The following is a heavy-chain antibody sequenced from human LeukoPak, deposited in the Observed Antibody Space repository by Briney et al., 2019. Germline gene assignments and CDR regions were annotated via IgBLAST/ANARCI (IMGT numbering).Heavy chain of an antibody. CDR3: ARDYYDSSGYLDY. D-gene: IGHD3-22*01. V-gene: IGHV1-69*06. CDR2: IIPIFGTA. Sequence: SVKVSCKASGGTFSSYAISWVRQAPGQGLERMGGIIPIFGTANYAQKFQGRVTITADKSTSTAYMELSSLRSEDTAVYYCARDYYDSSGYLDYWGQGTLVTVSS. CDR1: GGTFSSYA. J-gene: IGHJ4*02.